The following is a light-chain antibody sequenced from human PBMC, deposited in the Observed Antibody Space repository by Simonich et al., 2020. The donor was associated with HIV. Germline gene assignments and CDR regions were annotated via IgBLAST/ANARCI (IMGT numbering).Light chain of an antibody. Sequence: DIQMTQSPSTLSASVGDRVTITCRASQSISDWLAWYQQKPGKAPKLLIYRASSLESGVPSRFSGSGSGTEFTLTISSLQPDDFATYYCQQYHSYSRTFGQGTKLEIK. CDR2: RAS. CDR3: QQYHSYSRT. CDR1: QSISDW. V-gene: IGKV1-5*03. J-gene: IGKJ2*02.